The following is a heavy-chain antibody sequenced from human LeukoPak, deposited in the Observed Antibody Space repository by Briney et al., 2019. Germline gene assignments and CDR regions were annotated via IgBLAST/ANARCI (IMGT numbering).Heavy chain of an antibody. CDR2: IYYSGST. CDR1: GGSISSGGYY. D-gene: IGHD2-2*02. CDR3: ARDLGYCSSTSCYKNDDAFDI. Sequence: SETLSLTCTVSGGSISSGGYYWSWIRQHPGKGLEWIGYIYYSGSTYYNPSLKSRVTISVDTSKNQFSLKLSSVTAADTAVYYCARDLGYCSSTSCYKNDDAFDIWGQGTMVTVSS. J-gene: IGHJ3*02. V-gene: IGHV4-31*03.